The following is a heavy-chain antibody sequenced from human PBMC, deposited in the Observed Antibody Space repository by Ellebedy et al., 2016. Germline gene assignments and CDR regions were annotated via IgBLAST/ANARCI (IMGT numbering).Heavy chain of an antibody. CDR1: GFSFRSYW. CDR3: ARRGSYGDYAVQVNSWFDR. J-gene: IGHJ5*02. V-gene: IGHV3-7*01. CDR2: IYQDGSVQ. Sequence: GGSLRLSCAASGFSFRSYWMSWVRQAPGKGLEWVANIYQDGSVQYSLDSVKGRFTISRDNAINSLFLQMNSLRAGDTAVYYCARRGSYGDYAVQVNSWFDRWGRGTLVTVSS. D-gene: IGHD4-17*01.